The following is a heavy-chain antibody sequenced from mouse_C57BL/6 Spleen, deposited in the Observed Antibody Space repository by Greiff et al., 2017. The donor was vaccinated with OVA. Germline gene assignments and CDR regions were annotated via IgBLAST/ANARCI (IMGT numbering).Heavy chain of an antibody. Sequence: VQLQQPGAELVKPGASVKMSCKASGYTFTSYWITWVKQRPGQGLEWIGVIYPGSGSTNYNKKFKSKATLTVDTSSSTAYMQLSSLTSEDSAVYYCARKYYDPVYFDYWGQGTTLTVSS. CDR2: IYPGSGST. D-gene: IGHD2-4*01. J-gene: IGHJ2*01. CDR1: GYTFTSYW. V-gene: IGHV1-55*01. CDR3: ARKYYDPVYFDY.